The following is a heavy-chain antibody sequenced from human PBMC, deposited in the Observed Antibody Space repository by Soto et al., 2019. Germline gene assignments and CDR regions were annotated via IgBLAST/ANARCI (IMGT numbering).Heavy chain of an antibody. J-gene: IGHJ4*02. CDR3: ARASNVLRFLEWLLFDY. V-gene: IGHV4-59*01. CDR1: GGSISSYY. CDR2: IYYSGST. D-gene: IGHD3-3*01. Sequence: SETLSLTCTVSGGSISSYYWSWIRQPPGKGLEWIGYIYYSGSTNYNPSLKSRVTISVDTSKNQFSLKLSSVTAADTAVYYCARASNVLRFLEWLLFDYWGQGTLVTVSS.